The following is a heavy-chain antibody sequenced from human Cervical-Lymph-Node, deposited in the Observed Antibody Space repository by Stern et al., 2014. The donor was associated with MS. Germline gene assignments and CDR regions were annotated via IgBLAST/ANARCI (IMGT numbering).Heavy chain of an antibody. CDR1: GGSISRGGYY. Sequence: VQLVESGPGLVKPSQTLSLTCTVSGGSISRGGYYWSWIRQHPGKGLEWIWSIYYSGNTYYNPSLKSLLTISVDTSKNQFSLKLSSVTAADTAVYYCARGSSWHGLDVWGPGTTVTVSS. D-gene: IGHD6-13*01. V-gene: IGHV4-31*01. CDR3: ARGSSWHGLDV. CDR2: IYYSGNT. J-gene: IGHJ6*02.